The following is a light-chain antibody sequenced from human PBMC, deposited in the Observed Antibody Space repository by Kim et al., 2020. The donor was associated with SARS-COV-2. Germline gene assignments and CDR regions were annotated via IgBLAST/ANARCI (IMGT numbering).Light chain of an antibody. CDR1: QSVSSSY. J-gene: IGKJ3*01. V-gene: IGKV3-20*01. Sequence: PGERATLSCRASQSVSSSYLAWYQQKPGQAPRLLIYGTSSRATGIPDWFSGSGSGTDFTLTISRLEPEDFAVYYCQQYGSSPRTFGPGTKVDIK. CDR3: QQYGSSPRT. CDR2: GTS.